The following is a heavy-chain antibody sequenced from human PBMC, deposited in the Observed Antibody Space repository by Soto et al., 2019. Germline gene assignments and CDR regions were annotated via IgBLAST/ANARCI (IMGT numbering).Heavy chain of an antibody. D-gene: IGHD1-20*01. CDR3: ASYLLTWLHYYYYYYGMDV. J-gene: IGHJ6*02. CDR2: IYYSGST. V-gene: IGHV4-39*01. Sequence: SETLSLTCTVSGGSISSSSYYWGWIRQPPGKGLEWIGSIYYSGSTYYNPSLKSRVTISVDTSKNQFSLKLSSVTAADTAVYYCASYLLTWLHYYYYYYGMDVWGQGTTVTVSS. CDR1: GGSISSSSYY.